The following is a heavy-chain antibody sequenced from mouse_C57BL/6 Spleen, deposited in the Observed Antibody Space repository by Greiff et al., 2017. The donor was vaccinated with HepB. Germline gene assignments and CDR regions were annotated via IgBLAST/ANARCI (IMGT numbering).Heavy chain of an antibody. D-gene: IGHD1-1*01. Sequence: QVQLQQSGPELVKPGASVKISCKASGYAFSSSWMNWVKQRPGKGLEWIGRIYPGDGDTNYNGKFKGKATLTADKSSSTAYMQLSSLTSEDSAVYFCAIYYGSSCGFAYWGQGTLVTVSA. CDR3: AIYYGSSCGFAY. CDR2: IYPGDGDT. V-gene: IGHV1-82*01. CDR1: GYAFSSSW. J-gene: IGHJ3*01.